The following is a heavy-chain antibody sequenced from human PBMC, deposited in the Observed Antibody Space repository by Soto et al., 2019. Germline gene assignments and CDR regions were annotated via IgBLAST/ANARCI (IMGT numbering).Heavy chain of an antibody. D-gene: IGHD3-9*01. CDR2: INTSNGNT. CDR3: ARVGYDILTWYFSHHFDH. CDR1: GYTFSSYG. J-gene: IGHJ4*02. Sequence: QVQLVQSGAEVKKPGDSVKVSCKASGYTFSSYGISWVRQAPGRGHEWMGWINTSNGNTNYKPNLQGRVTMTTDTSTRTVFMDLRSLRSDDTAVYYCARVGYDILTWYFSHHFDHWGQGTLVTVSS. V-gene: IGHV1-18*01.